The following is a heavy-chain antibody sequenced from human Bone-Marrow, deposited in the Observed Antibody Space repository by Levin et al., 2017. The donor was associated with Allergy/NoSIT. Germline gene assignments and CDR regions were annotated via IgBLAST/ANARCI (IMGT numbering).Heavy chain of an antibody. CDR1: GFTFNSYA. V-gene: IGHV3-23*01. CDR2: ISGTSVST. Sequence: SGGSLRLSCEASGFTFNSYAMSWVRQAPGKGLEWVSSISGTSVSTNYADSVKGRFTVSRDSSKNTLFLQMNSLRVEDTAIYYCAKVGPEVAAMWDYNGMDVWGQGTTVTVSS. CDR3: AKVGPEVAAMWDYNGMDV. J-gene: IGHJ6*02. D-gene: IGHD2-15*01.